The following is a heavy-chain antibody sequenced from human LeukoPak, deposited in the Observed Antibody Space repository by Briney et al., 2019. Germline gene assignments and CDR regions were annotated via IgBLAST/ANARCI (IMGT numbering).Heavy chain of an antibody. CDR1: GSTFTSYH. CDR3: ARLGPPSGFVYPNFDY. J-gene: IGHJ4*02. CDR2: INPNSGRT. V-gene: IGHV1-2*06. Sequence: ASVTLSYNASGSTFTSYHMHWLRQAPGQGLEWMGRINPNSGRTNYAQKFQGRVTMTRDTSISTAYMELSRLRSDDTAVYYCARLGPPSGFVYPNFDYWGQGTLVTVSS. D-gene: IGHD2-2*02.